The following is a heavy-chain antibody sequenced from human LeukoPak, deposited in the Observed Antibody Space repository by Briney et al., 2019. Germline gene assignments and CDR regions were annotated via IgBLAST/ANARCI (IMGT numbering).Heavy chain of an antibody. J-gene: IGHJ5*02. CDR2: IYYSGST. Sequence: SETLSLTCTVSGGSISSYYWSWIRQPPGKGLEWIGYIYYSGSTNYNPSLKSRVTISVDTSKNQFSLKLSSVTAADTAVYYCARDLEYYDFWSGYQNWFDPWGQGTLVIVSS. CDR1: GGSISSYY. D-gene: IGHD3-3*01. CDR3: ARDLEYYDFWSGYQNWFDP. V-gene: IGHV4-59*01.